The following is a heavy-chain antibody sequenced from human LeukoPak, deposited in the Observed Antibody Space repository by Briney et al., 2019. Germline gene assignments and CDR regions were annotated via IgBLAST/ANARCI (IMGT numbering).Heavy chain of an antibody. Sequence: PSETLSLTCAVYGGSFSGYYWSWIRQPPGKGLEWIGEINHSGSTNYNPSLKSRVTISVDTSKNQFSLKLSSVTAADTAVYYCARVDRGLLWFGELFERYYFDYWGQGTLVTVSS. J-gene: IGHJ4*02. D-gene: IGHD3-10*01. CDR3: ARVDRGLLWFGELFERYYFDY. CDR1: GGSFSGYY. V-gene: IGHV4-34*01. CDR2: INHSGST.